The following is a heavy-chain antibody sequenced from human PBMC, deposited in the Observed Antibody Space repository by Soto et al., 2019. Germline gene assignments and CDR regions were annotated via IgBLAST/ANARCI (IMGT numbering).Heavy chain of an antibody. V-gene: IGHV4-39*01. CDR1: GVSISSTTYY. CDR3: ARQKYSSSCLDY. CDR2: IYYRGTT. D-gene: IGHD6-13*01. J-gene: IGHJ4*02. Sequence: NPSETLSLTCTVSGVSISSTTYYWGWIRQPPGKGLEWIGSIYYRGTTYYNPSLRSRVTISVDTSQNQFSLNLYSVTATDTAVYYCARQKYSSSCLDYWGQGTLVTVS.